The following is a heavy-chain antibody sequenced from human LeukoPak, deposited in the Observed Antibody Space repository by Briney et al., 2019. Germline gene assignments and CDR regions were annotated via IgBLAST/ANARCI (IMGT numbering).Heavy chain of an antibody. Sequence: GGSLRLSCAASGFTFSSNGMSWVRQAPGKGLEWVSGISGSGDSTYFADSVKGRFTTSRDNSKNTLYLQMNSLRAEDTAVYYCAEFVGTGSWGQGTLVTVSS. CDR1: GFTFSSNG. V-gene: IGHV3-23*01. J-gene: IGHJ5*02. CDR3: AEFVGTGS. CDR2: ISGSGDST.